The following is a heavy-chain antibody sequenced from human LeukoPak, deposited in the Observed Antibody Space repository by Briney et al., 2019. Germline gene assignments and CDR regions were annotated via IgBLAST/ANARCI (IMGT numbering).Heavy chain of an antibody. CDR1: GYTFTSYG. CDR2: ISAYNGNT. J-gene: IGHJ4*02. Sequence: ASVKVSCKASGYTFTSYGISWVRQAPGQGLEWMGWISAYNGNTNYAQKLQGRVTMTRDTSTSTVYMELSSLRSEDTAVYYCARDRIAAAGISFDYWGQGTLVTVSS. D-gene: IGHD6-13*01. CDR3: ARDRIAAAGISFDY. V-gene: IGHV1-18*01.